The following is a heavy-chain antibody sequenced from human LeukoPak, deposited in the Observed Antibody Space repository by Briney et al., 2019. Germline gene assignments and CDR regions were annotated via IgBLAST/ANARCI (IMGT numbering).Heavy chain of an antibody. CDR2: IYHSGST. V-gene: IGHV4-38-2*02. CDR1: GYSISSGYY. CDR3: ARGQGGSHYFDY. J-gene: IGHJ4*02. Sequence: SETLSLTCTVSGYSISSGYYWGWIRQPPGKGLEWIGSIYHSGSTFDNPSLKSRVTISVDTSKNQFSLKLSSVTAADTAVYYCARGQGGSHYFDYWGQGTLATVSS. D-gene: IGHD1-26*01.